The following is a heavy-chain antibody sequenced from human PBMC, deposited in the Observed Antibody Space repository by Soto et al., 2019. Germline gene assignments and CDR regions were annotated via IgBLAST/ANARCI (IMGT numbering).Heavy chain of an antibody. CDR2: ISGIGGTT. CDR1: GFTFISYA. Sequence: EVHLLESGGGLVQPGGSLRLSCAASGFTFISYAVSWVRQAPGQGLVWVSAISGIGGTTFYADSVKGRFTISRDNSKNTLDLQRNSRRVEDTALDDWAKAAQLTTIVLLPATMFYFNYWGQGSIVTVSS. V-gene: IGHV3-23*01. CDR3: AKAAQLTTIVLLPATMFYFNY. J-gene: IGHJ4*02. D-gene: IGHD2-2*01.